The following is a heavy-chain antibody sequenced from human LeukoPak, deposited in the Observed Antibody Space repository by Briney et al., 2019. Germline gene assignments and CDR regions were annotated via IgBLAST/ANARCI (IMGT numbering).Heavy chain of an antibody. CDR2: IYYSGST. D-gene: IGHD5-24*01. V-gene: IGHV4-39*01. CDR3: ARNSRNGYNPLDY. CDR1: GGSISSSSYY. Sequence: SETLSLTCTVSGGSISSSSYYWGWIRQPPGNGLEWIGSIYYSGSTYYNPSLKSRVTISVDTSKNQFSLKLSSVTAADTAIYYCARNSRNGYNPLDYWGQGTLVTVSS. J-gene: IGHJ4*02.